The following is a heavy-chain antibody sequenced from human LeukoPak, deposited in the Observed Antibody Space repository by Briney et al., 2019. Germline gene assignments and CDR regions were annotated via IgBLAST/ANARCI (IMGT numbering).Heavy chain of an antibody. D-gene: IGHD3-10*01. CDR2: FDPEDGET. V-gene: IGHV1-24*01. CDR1: GYTLTELS. Sequence: ASVKVSCKVSGYTLTELSMHWVRQAPGKGLEWMGGFDPEDGETIYAQKFQGRVTMTEDTSTDTAYMELSSLRSEDTAVYYCATISPMVRGVMRWFDPWGQGTLVTVSS. J-gene: IGHJ5*02. CDR3: ATISPMVRGVMRWFDP.